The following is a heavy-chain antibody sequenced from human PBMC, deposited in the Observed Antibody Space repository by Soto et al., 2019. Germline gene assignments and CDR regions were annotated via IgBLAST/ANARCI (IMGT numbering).Heavy chain of an antibody. CDR3: ARATREYGDYSYSYYGMDV. CDR1: GGTFSSYA. D-gene: IGHD4-17*01. Sequence: QVQLVQSGAEVKKPGSSVKVSCKASGGTFSSYAISWVRQAPGQGLEWMGGIIPIFGTANYAQKFQGRVTITAVESTSTAYMGLSSLSSEDTAVYYCARATREYGDYSYSYYGMDVWGQGTTVTVSS. J-gene: IGHJ6*02. V-gene: IGHV1-69*01. CDR2: IIPIFGTA.